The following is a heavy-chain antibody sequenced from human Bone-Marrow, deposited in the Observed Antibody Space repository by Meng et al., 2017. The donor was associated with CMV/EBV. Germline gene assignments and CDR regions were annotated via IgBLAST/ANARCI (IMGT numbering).Heavy chain of an antibody. J-gene: IGHJ4*02. Sequence: GESLKISCAASGFTFSDYYMSWIRQAPGKGLEWVSYISSSGSTIYYAASVKGRFTISRDNAKNSLYLQMNSLRAEDTAVYYCARGRNKTTHYFDYWGQGTLVTVSS. CDR2: ISSSGSTI. D-gene: IGHD1-1*01. V-gene: IGHV3-11*04. CDR3: ARGRNKTTHYFDY. CDR1: GFTFSDYY.